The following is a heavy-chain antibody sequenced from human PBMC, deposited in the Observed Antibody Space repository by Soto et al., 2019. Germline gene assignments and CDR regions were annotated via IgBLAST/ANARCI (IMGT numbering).Heavy chain of an antibody. V-gene: IGHV3-23*01. CDR1: GFTFSSYA. J-gene: IGHJ6*02. D-gene: IGHD6-19*01. Sequence: PGGSLRLSCAASGFTFSSYAMSWVRQAPGKGLEWVSAISGSGGSTYYADSVKGRFTVSRDNSKNTLYLQMNSLRAEDTAVYYCAXDLSQQWLVRTYYYGMDVWGQGTTVTVSS. CDR2: ISGSGGST. CDR3: AXDLSQQWLVRTYYYGMDV.